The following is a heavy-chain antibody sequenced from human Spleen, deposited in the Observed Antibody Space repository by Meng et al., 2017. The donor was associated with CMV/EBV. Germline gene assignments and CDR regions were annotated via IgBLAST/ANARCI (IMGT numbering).Heavy chain of an antibody. CDR3: ARAPTVTTWD. V-gene: IGHV3-21*01. CDR1: GFTFSSYS. CDR2: ISSSSSYI. D-gene: IGHD4-17*01. Sequence: GESLKISCAASGFTFSSYSMNWVRQAPGKGLEWVSSISSSSSYIYYADSVKGRFTISRDNAKNSLYLQMNSLRAEDTAVYYCARAPTVTTWDWGQGTLVTVSS. J-gene: IGHJ4*02.